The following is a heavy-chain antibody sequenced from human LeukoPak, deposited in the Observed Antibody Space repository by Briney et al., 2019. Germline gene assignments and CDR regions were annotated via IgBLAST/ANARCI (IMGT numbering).Heavy chain of an antibody. Sequence: PGGSLRLSCAASGFTFSSYGMHWVRQAPGKGLEWVAVISYDGSNKYYADSVKGRFTISRDNSKNTLYLQMNSLRAEDTAVYYCAKVSDYPGVSLDYWGQGTLVTVSS. V-gene: IGHV3-30*18. D-gene: IGHD4-17*01. CDR1: GFTFSSYG. CDR2: ISYDGSNK. J-gene: IGHJ4*02. CDR3: AKVSDYPGVSLDY.